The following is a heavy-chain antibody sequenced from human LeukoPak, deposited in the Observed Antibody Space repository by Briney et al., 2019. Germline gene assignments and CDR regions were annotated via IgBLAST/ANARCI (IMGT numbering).Heavy chain of an antibody. D-gene: IGHD6-19*01. CDR2: IWYDGSNK. Sequence: PGGSLRLSCAASGFTFRNYGMHWVRQAPGKGLERVAVIWYDGSNKYYADSVKGRFTISRDNSKNTLYLQVDSLRAEDTAVYYCARDPPNIGAVAGYFDYWGQGTLVTVSS. CDR3: ARDPPNIGAVAGYFDY. J-gene: IGHJ4*02. CDR1: GFTFRNYG. V-gene: IGHV3-33*01.